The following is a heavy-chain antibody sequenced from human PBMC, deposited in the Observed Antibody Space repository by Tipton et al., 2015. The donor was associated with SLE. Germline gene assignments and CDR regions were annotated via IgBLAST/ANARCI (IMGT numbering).Heavy chain of an antibody. J-gene: IGHJ2*01. CDR3: AKEGRSQLYWYFDL. CDR1: GGTFSSYA. D-gene: IGHD4-11*01. CDR2: IIPIFGSA. V-gene: IGHV1-69*01. Sequence: QSGAEVKKPGSSVKVSCKASGGTFSSYAISWVRQAPGQGLEWMGGIIPIFGSANYAQKFEGRVTITADESTSTASMELSSLRSEDTAVYYCAKEGRSQLYWYFDLWGRGTLVTVSS.